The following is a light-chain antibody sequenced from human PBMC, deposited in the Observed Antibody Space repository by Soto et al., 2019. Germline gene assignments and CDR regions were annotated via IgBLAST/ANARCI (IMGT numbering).Light chain of an antibody. Sequence: DIVLTQSPGILSLSPGEGYTRSGLASQSLSNFFLAWYQQKPGQAPRLLIYGTSIRATGITDRFSGSGSETDFTLTVNRLEPEDFAVYYCQQYESSPITFGPGTRLEIK. CDR2: GTS. CDR3: QQYESSPIT. CDR1: QSLSNFF. V-gene: IGKV3-20*01. J-gene: IGKJ5*01.